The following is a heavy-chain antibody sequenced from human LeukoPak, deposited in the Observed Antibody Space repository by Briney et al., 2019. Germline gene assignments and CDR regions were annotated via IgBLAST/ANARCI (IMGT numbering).Heavy chain of an antibody. D-gene: IGHD4-17*01. J-gene: IGHJ4*02. Sequence: SGTLSLTCTVSGGSISSYYWSWIRQPPGKGLEWIGYIYYSGSTNYNPSLKSRVTISVDTSKNQFSLKLSSVTAADTAVYYCARYGDLYYFDYWGQGTLVTVSS. CDR3: ARYGDLYYFDY. CDR1: GGSISSYY. V-gene: IGHV4-59*01. CDR2: IYYSGST.